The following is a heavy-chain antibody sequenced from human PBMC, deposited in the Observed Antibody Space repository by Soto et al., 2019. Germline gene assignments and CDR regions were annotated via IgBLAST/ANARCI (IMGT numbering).Heavy chain of an antibody. V-gene: IGHV4-39*01. CDR3: ARSLYCTNGVCYYYYYGMDV. CDR1: GGSISSSSYY. J-gene: IGHJ6*02. Sequence: SETLSLTCTVSGGSISSSSYYWGWIRQPPGKGLEWIGSIYYSGSTYYNPSLKSRVTISVDTSKNQFSLKLSSVTAADAAVYYCARSLYCTNGVCYYYYYGMDVWGQGTTVTDSS. D-gene: IGHD2-8*01. CDR2: IYYSGST.